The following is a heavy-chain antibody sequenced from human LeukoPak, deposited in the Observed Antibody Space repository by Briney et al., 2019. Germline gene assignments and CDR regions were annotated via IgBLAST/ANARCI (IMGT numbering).Heavy chain of an antibody. CDR3: AKAFRYCSGGSCYSEDYFDY. Sequence: LPGGSLRLSCAASGFTFSSYGMHWVRQAPGKGLEWVAVISYDGSNKYYADSVKGRFTISRDNSKNTLYLQMNSLRAEDTAVYYCAKAFRYCSGGSCYSEDYFDYWGQGTLVTVSS. CDR2: ISYDGSNK. J-gene: IGHJ4*02. CDR1: GFTFSSYG. V-gene: IGHV3-30*18. D-gene: IGHD2-15*01.